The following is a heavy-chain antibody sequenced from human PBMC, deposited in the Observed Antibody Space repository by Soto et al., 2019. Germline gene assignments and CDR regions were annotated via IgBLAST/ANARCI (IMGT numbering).Heavy chain of an antibody. Sequence: QVQLQESGPGLVKPSETLSLTCTVSGGSISSYYWSWIRQPPGKGLEWIGYIYYSGSTNYNPSLKSRVTISVDTSKNHFSLKLSSVTAADTAVYYCARLNGDYAKFDYWGQGTLVTVSS. D-gene: IGHD4-17*01. J-gene: IGHJ4*02. V-gene: IGHV4-59*08. CDR1: GGSISSYY. CDR3: ARLNGDYAKFDY. CDR2: IYYSGST.